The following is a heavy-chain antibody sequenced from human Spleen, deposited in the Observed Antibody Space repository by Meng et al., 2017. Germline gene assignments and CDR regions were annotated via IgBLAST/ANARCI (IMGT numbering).Heavy chain of an antibody. CDR1: GYTFTGYY. D-gene: IGHD2-21*02. CDR2: INPNSGGT. Sequence: ASVKVSCKASGYTFTGYYMHWVRQAPGQGLEWMGWINPNSGGTNYAQKVQGRVTMTRDTSISTAYMELSSLRSEDTAVYYCARASVTIPFDYWGQGTLVTVSS. V-gene: IGHV1-2*02. J-gene: IGHJ4*02. CDR3: ARASVTIPFDY.